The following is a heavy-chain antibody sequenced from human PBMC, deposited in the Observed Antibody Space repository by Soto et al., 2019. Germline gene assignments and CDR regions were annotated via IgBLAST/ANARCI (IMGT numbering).Heavy chain of an antibody. Sequence: QVQLVQSGAEVKKPGSSVKVSFKASGGTFSSYTISWVRQAPGQGLEWMGRMIHIRGIANYAQKVQGRVTITADKSTSTAYMELSSLRSEDTAVYYCARADGYSDYWGQGTLVTVSS. CDR2: MIHIRGIA. V-gene: IGHV1-69*02. CDR3: ARADGYSDY. CDR1: GGTFSSYT. J-gene: IGHJ4*02.